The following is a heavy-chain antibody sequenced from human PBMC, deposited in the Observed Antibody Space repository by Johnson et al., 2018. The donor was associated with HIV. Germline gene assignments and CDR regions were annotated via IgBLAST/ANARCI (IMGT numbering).Heavy chain of an antibody. CDR1: GFTFSNYD. CDR2: INWNGGST. D-gene: IGHD1-1*01. CDR3: ARDLAGTERGNAFDI. Sequence: EVQLVESGGGLIQPGGSLRLPCAASGFTFSNYDMYWVRQATGKGLEWVSGINWNGGSTGYADSVKGRFTISRDNAKNSLYLQMNSLRAEDTALYYCARDLAGTERGNAFDIWGQGTMVTVSS. V-gene: IGHV3-20*04. J-gene: IGHJ3*02.